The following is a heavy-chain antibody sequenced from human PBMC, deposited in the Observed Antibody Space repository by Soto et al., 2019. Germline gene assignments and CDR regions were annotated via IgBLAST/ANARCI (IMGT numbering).Heavy chain of an antibody. CDR3: ARANIVVVVADTGNAFDI. CDR1: GGSISSSSYY. D-gene: IGHD2-15*01. J-gene: IGHJ3*02. V-gene: IGHV4-39*01. CDR2: IYYSGST. Sequence: SETLSLTCTVSGGSISSSSYYWGWIRQPPGKGLEWIGSIYYSGSTYYNPSLKSRVTISVDTSKNQFSLTVSSVTATDTGVYYCARANIVVVVADTGNAFDIWGQGTMVTVS.